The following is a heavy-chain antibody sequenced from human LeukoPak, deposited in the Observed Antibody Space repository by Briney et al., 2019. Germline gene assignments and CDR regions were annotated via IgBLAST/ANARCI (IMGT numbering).Heavy chain of an antibody. D-gene: IGHD3-22*01. CDR3: ARGYFDNYFDY. V-gene: IGHV1-2*02. Sequence: GASVKVSCKASGYTFTGYYIHWVRQAPGHGLEWLGWINPNSGGTSNAQKFQGRVTMTRDTSISTAYLELSRLRSDDTAVYYCARGYFDNYFDYWGQGTLVSVSS. J-gene: IGHJ4*02. CDR2: INPNSGGT. CDR1: GYTFTGYY.